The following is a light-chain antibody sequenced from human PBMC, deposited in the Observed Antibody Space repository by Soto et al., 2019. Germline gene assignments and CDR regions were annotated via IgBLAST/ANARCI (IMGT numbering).Light chain of an antibody. Sequence: EIVMTQSPATLSVSPGERATLSCRASQSVSSNLAWYQQKPGQAPRLIIYGASTRATGIPARFSGSGSGTEVTLTISSLQSEDFAVYYCQQYNNWPPRRTFGQGTKVDIK. CDR2: GAS. CDR1: QSVSSN. V-gene: IGKV3-15*01. J-gene: IGKJ1*01. CDR3: QQYNNWPPRRT.